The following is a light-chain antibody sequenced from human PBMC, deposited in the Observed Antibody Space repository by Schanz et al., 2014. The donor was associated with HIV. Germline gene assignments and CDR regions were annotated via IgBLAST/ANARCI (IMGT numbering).Light chain of an antibody. V-gene: IGKV3-15*01. CDR2: RAS. CDR3: QQYNDWPPRWT. Sequence: ETVMTQSPATLSVSPGESATLSCRASQSVSSNLAWYQQKPGQPPRLLIYRASTRATGIPSRFSGSGSGTEFSLIISSLQSEDFAVYYCQQYNDWPPRWTFGQGTKVEIK. CDR1: QSVSSN. J-gene: IGKJ1*01.